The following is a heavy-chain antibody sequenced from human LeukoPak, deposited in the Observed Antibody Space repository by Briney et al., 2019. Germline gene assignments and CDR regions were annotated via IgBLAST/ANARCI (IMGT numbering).Heavy chain of an antibody. Sequence: SETLSLTCTVSVGSVDTYYWSWIRQPPGKGLEWIGYIHYSGSTNYNPSLKSRVSTSVDTSKNLFSLKLNSVTAADTAVYYCARDIGDDYTNWFDPWGQGTLVTVSS. CDR1: VGSVDTYY. CDR2: IHYSGST. J-gene: IGHJ5*02. CDR3: ARDIGDDYTNWFDP. D-gene: IGHD5-24*01. V-gene: IGHV4-59*02.